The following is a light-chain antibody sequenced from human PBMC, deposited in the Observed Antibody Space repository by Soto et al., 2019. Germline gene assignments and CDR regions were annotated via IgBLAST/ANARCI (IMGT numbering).Light chain of an antibody. J-gene: IGKJ1*01. Sequence: ELVLTQSPGTLSLSPGERSTLSCRASQSVINNYLAWYQHKPGQAPSLLIFGASNRAPDIPDRFSGSGSGTDFTLTISRLEPEDFAVYFCQQYGSSVKTFGQGTKVDIK. CDR2: GAS. V-gene: IGKV3-20*01. CDR1: QSVINNY. CDR3: QQYGSSVKT.